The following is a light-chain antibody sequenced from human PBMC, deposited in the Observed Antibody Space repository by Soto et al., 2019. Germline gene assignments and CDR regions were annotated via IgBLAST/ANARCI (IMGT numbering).Light chain of an antibody. V-gene: IGKV1-5*03. Sequence: DIQMTQSPSTLSGSVGDRVTITFRASQTIISWLAWYQQKPGKAPKLLIYKASTLKSGVPSRFSGSGSGTAFTLTISSLQPDDFATYYCQHYNSYSEAFGQGTKVELK. CDR1: QTIISW. CDR3: QHYNSYSEA. J-gene: IGKJ1*01. CDR2: KAS.